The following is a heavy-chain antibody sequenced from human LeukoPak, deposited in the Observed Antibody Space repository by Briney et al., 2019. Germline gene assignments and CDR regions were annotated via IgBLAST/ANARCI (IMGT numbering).Heavy chain of an antibody. V-gene: IGHV3-23*01. CDR1: GFTFSTYD. J-gene: IGHJ4*02. CDR2: ISGGGYKT. CDR3: ARSPPRGYSGHDDWPAYNFDY. D-gene: IGHD5-12*01. Sequence: GGSLRLSCAASGFTFSTYDLSWVRQAPGKGLEWVSAISGGGYKTYYADSVKGRFTISRDNAKNSLYLQMSSLRAEDTAVYYCARSPPRGYSGHDDWPAYNFDYWGQGTLVTVSS.